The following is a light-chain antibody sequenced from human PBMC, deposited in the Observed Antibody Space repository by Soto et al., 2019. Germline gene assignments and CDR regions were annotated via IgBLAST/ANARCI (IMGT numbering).Light chain of an antibody. J-gene: IGKJ4*01. V-gene: IGKV1-39*01. CDR1: QRISTY. CDR2: AAS. CDR3: QQSYSSIT. Sequence: DIQVTQSPSSLSASVGDRVTITCRASQRISTYLNWYQQKQGKAPKLLIYAASNLESGVPSRFSGSGSGTDFTLTVSSLQPEDFATYYCQQSYSSITFGGGTKVEIK.